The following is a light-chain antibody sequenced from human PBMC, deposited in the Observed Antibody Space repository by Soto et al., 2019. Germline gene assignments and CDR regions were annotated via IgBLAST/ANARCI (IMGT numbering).Light chain of an antibody. CDR3: CSYACSNSWV. J-gene: IGLJ3*02. Sequence: QSVLTQPASVSGSPGQSITISCTGTSSDVGNYDLVSWYQHHPGEAPKLMIYEATRRPSGISDRFSGSKSGNTASLTISGLQAEDEAHYYCCSYACSNSWVFGGGTKLTVL. V-gene: IGLV2-23*01. CDR1: SSDVGNYDL. CDR2: EAT.